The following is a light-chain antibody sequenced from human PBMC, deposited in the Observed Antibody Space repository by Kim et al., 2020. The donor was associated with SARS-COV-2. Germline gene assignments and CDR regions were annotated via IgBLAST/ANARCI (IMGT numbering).Light chain of an antibody. Sequence: EIVVTQSPVTLSVSPGERATLSCRASQGISSNLAWYQQKPGQAPRLLISGASTRATGIPARFSVGGSGTEFTLTISSLQSEDFAVYYCQQYHNWPPTFGQGTKVDIK. CDR3: QQYHNWPPT. CDR2: GAS. CDR1: QGISSN. J-gene: IGKJ1*01. V-gene: IGKV3D-15*01.